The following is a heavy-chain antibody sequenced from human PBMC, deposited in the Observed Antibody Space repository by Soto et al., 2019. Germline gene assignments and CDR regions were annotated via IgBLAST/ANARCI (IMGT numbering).Heavy chain of an antibody. CDR2: ISTYNGNT. CDR3: ARVDGDHDLLIRRYYFDY. D-gene: IGHD4-17*01. CDR1: GYTFTSYG. J-gene: IGHJ4*02. Sequence: ASVKVSCKASGYTFTSYGISWVRQAPGQGLEWMGWISTYNGNTNYAQKFQGRVTMTTDTSTSTAYMELRSLRSDDTAVYYCARVDGDHDLLIRRYYFDYWGQGTLVTVSS. V-gene: IGHV1-18*04.